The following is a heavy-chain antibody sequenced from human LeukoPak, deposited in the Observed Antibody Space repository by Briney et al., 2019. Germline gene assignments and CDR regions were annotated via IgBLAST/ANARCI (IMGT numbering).Heavy chain of an antibody. V-gene: IGHV5-51*01. CDR3: ARPSSGGIDY. Sequence: GESLKISCKGSGYSFTTYWIGWVRQMAGKGLEWIGIIYPSDSDTRYSPSFQGPVPISADRSITTAYLQWSGLKASATAMYYCARPSSGGIDYWGQGTLVTVSS. J-gene: IGHJ4*02. D-gene: IGHD4-23*01. CDR1: GYSFTTYW. CDR2: IYPSDSDT.